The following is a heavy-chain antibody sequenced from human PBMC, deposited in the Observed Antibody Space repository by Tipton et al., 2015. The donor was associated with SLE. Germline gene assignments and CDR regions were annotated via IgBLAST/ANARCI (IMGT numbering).Heavy chain of an antibody. CDR3: AKQISPHYGLDV. CDR1: GFTFSSYG. V-gene: IGHV3-30*18. CDR2: IWYDGSNK. J-gene: IGHJ6*02. Sequence: SLRLSCAASGFTFSSYGMHWVRQAPGKGLEWVAVIWYDGSNKYYADSVKGRFTISRDNSKNTLYLQMNSLRTEDTAVYSCAKQISPHYGLDVWGQGTTVTVSS.